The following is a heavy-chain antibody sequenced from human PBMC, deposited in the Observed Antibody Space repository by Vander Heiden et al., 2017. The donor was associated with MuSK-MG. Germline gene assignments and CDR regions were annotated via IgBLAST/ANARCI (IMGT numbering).Heavy chain of an antibody. Sequence: QVQLVQSGAEEKKPGASVKVSCKVSGYTHTGLSMHWLRQAPGKGLEWMGGFDPEDGETIYAQKFQGRVTMTEDTSTDTAYMELSSLRSEDTAVYYCATDLITFGGVIAPLAYWGQGTLVTVSS. D-gene: IGHD3-16*02. CDR1: GYTHTGLS. CDR2: FDPEDGET. J-gene: IGHJ4*02. CDR3: ATDLITFGGVIAPLAY. V-gene: IGHV1-24*01.